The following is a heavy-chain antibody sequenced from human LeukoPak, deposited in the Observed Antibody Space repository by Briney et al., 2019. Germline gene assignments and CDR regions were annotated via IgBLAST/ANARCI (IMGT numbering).Heavy chain of an antibody. J-gene: IGHJ4*02. D-gene: IGHD3-10*01. V-gene: IGHV3-23*01. CDR3: AKTKTRSGSYSADY. CDR1: GFTFSSYA. Sequence: GGSLRLSCAASGFTFSSYAMMWLRQAPGKGLEWVSAISGAGGTTLFADSVKGRFTISRDNSKNTLYLQMNSLRAEDTAVYYCAKTKTRSGSYSADYWGQGTLVTVSS. CDR2: ISGAGGTT.